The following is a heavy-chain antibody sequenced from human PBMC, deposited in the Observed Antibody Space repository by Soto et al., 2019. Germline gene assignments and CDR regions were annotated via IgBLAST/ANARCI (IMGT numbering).Heavy chain of an antibody. CDR3: TTDQAGGYFYYFGVVV. V-gene: IGHV3-15*01. CDR2: IRSKGDGETT. J-gene: IGHJ6*02. Sequence: GGSLRLSCAASGFTFSNAWMSWVRQAPGKGLEWVGRIRSKGDGETTDYAAPVRGRFTISRDDSKNTFFPQMNSLKAEDTAVYYCTTDQAGGYFYYFGVVVWGQGTTVTVSS. CDR1: GFTFSNAW. D-gene: IGHD2-15*01.